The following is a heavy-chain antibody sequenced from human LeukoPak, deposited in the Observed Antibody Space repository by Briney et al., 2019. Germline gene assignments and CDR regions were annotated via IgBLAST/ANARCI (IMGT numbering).Heavy chain of an antibody. CDR1: GFSFSNYA. V-gene: IGHV1-3*01. CDR3: ARKSYIYDY. CDR2: INAGNGNT. D-gene: IGHD5-24*01. J-gene: IGHJ4*02. Sequence: PGGSLRLSCAASGFSFSNYAMHWVRQAPGQRLEWMGWINAGNGNTKYSRKFQGRVTITRDTSASTAYMELSSLRSEDTAVYYCARKSYIYDYWGQGTLVTVSS.